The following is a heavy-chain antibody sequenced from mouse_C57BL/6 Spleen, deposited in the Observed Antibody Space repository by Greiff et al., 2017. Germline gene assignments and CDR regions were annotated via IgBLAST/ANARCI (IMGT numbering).Heavy chain of an antibody. CDR2: IYPSDSET. CDR1: GYTFTSYW. Sequence: QVQLKQPGAELVRPGSSVKLSCKASGYTFTSYWMDWVKQRPGQGLEWIGNIYPSDSETHYNQKFKDKATLTVDKSSSTAYMQLSSLTSEDSAVYYCAGSRFWYFDVWGTGTTVTVSS. CDR3: AGSRFWYFDV. D-gene: IGHD1-1*01. V-gene: IGHV1-61*01. J-gene: IGHJ1*03.